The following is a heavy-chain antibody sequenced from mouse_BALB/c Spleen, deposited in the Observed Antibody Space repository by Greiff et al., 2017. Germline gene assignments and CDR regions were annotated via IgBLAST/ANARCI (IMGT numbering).Heavy chain of an antibody. CDR2: IRLKSNNYAT. J-gene: IGHJ3*01. D-gene: IGHD2-1*01. Sequence: EVKVEESGGGLVQPGGSMKLSCVASGFTFSNYWMNWVRQSPEKGLEWVAEIRLKSNNYATHYAESVKGRFTISRDDSKSSVYLQMNNLRAEDTGIYYCTSAYGNYEFAYWGQGTLVTVSA. CDR1: GFTFSNYW. V-gene: IGHV6-6*02. CDR3: TSAYGNYEFAY.